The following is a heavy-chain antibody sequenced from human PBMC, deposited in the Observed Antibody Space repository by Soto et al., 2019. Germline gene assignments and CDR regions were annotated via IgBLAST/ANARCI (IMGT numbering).Heavy chain of an antibody. CDR2: IYYSGST. J-gene: IGHJ1*01. D-gene: IGHD2-15*01. V-gene: IGHV4-39*01. CDR1: GGSISSSSYY. CDR3: ARHKNAVVVAATGEVPEYFQH. Sequence: SETLSLTCTVSGGSISSSSYYWGWIRQPPGKGLEWIGSIYYSGSTYYNPSLKSRVTISVDTSKNQFSLKLSSVTAADTAVYYCARHKNAVVVAATGEVPEYFQHWGQGTLVTVSS.